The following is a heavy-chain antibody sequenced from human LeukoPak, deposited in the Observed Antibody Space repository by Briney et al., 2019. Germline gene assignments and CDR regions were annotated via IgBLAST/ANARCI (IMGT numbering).Heavy chain of an antibody. CDR2: ISYDGSNK. Sequence: GGSLRLSCAASGFTFSSYGMHWVRQAPGKGLEWVAVISYDGSNKYYADSVEGRFTISRDNSKNTLYLQMNSLRAEDTAVYYCANSAAVGTFYWGQGTLVTVSS. J-gene: IGHJ4*02. CDR1: GFTFSSYG. V-gene: IGHV3-30*18. CDR3: ANSAAVGTFY. D-gene: IGHD6-13*01.